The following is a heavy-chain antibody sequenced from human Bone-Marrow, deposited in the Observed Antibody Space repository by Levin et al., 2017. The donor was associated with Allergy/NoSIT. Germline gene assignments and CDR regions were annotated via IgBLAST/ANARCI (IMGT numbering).Heavy chain of an antibody. CDR1: GYTFTGYY. J-gene: IGHJ4*02. D-gene: IGHD6-13*01. CDR3: ARDKVRSSSSYPGNFDY. CDR2: INPNSGGT. V-gene: IGHV1-2*02. Sequence: ASVKVSCKASGYTFTGYYMHWVRQAPGQGLEWMGWINPNSGGTNYAQKFQGRVTMTRDTSISTAYMELSRLRSDDTAVYYCARDKVRSSSSYPGNFDYWGQGTLVTVSS.